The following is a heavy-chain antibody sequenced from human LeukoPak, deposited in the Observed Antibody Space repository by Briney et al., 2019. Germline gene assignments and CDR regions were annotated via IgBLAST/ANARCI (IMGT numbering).Heavy chain of an antibody. V-gene: IGHV1-69*13. CDR2: IIPIFGTS. Sequence: SVKVSCKASGGTFSRYAISWVRQAPGQGLEWMGGIIPIFGTSNYAQKFQGRVTITADESTSTAYMELSSLRSEDTAVYYRARCPISRQVGDYYYYYMDVWGKGTTVTVSS. J-gene: IGHJ6*03. CDR1: GGTFSRYA. D-gene: IGHD1-26*01. CDR3: ARCPISRQVGDYYYYYMDV.